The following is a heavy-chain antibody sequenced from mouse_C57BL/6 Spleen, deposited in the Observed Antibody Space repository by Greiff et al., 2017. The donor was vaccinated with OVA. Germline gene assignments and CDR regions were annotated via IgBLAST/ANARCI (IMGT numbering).Heavy chain of an antibody. V-gene: IGHV7-3*01. J-gene: IGHJ3*01. D-gene: IGHD2-4*01. CDR2: IRNKANGYTT. Sequence: EVMLVDSGGGLVQPGGSLSLSCAASGFTFTDYYMSWVRQPPGKALEWLGFIRNKANGYTTEYSASVKGRFTISRDNSQSILYLQMNALRAEDSATYYCARSLYDYDFAYWGQGTLVTVSA. CDR1: GFTFTDYY. CDR3: ARSLYDYDFAY.